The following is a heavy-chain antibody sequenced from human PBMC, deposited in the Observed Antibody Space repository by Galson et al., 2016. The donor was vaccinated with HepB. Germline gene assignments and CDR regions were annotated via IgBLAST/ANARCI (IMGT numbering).Heavy chain of an antibody. CDR3: ARDANWNLDY. CDR2: ISTNSGST. D-gene: IGHD1-1*01. V-gene: IGHV1-18*01. Sequence: SVRSPARPLVPFFTRNGISWVRQAPGQGLEWLGWISTNSGSTNYAQKVQDRITMTTDTSTRTVYMELRSLTSDDTAVYYCARDANWNLDYWGQGTLVTVSS. J-gene: IGHJ4*02. CDR1: VPFFTRNG.